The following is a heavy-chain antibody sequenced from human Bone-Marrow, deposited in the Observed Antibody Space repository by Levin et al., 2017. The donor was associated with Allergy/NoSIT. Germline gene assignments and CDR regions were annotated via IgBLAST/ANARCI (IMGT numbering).Heavy chain of an antibody. J-gene: IGHJ4*02. CDR1: GYTFSIYG. CDR2: ISAYNGNT. D-gene: IGHD3-22*01. CDR3: ARVDYSDRGAYYFY. Sequence: GESLKISCKASGYTFSIYGLSWVRQAPGQGLEWMGWISAYNGNTDYAQKFQGRLTMTTDTSTATVYMELGSLRSDDTATYYCARVDYSDRGAYYFYWGQGTLVTVSS. V-gene: IGHV1-18*01.